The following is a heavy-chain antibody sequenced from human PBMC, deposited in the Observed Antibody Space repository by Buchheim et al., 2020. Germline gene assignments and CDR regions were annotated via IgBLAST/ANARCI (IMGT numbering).Heavy chain of an antibody. CDR1: GGSISSSTFY. Sequence: QLQLQESGPGLVKPSETLSLTCTVSGGSISSSTFYWGWVRQPPGKGLEWIGNFYYSGSTYYNPSLKSRVTISVDTSKNQFSLKLNSVTAADTAVYYCAKGEGGYWTWYYFDYWGQGTL. J-gene: IGHJ4*02. D-gene: IGHD3-22*01. V-gene: IGHV4-39*07. CDR2: FYYSGST. CDR3: AKGEGGYWTWYYFDY.